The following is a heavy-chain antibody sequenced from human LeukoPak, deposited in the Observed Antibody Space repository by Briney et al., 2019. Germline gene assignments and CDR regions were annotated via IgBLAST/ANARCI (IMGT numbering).Heavy chain of an antibody. D-gene: IGHD3-3*01. J-gene: IGHJ4*02. CDR3: ARGLFYTWTYYDFWSGYPDLQYYFDY. Sequence: GASVKVSCKASGYTFTSYDINWVRQATGQGLEWMGWMNPNSGNTGYAQKFQGRVTITRNTSISTAYMELSSLRSEDTAVYYCARGLFYTWTYYDFWSGYPDLQYYFDYWGQGALVTVSS. CDR1: GYTFTSYD. CDR2: MNPNSGNT. V-gene: IGHV1-8*03.